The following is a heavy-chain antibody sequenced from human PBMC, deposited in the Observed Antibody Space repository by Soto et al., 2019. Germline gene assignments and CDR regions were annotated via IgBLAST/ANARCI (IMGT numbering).Heavy chain of an antibody. Sequence: SETLSLTCTVSGDSISSNNNYWSWIRQPPGEGLEWIGFISYSGTTSYSPSLKSRVAISLDTSKNQFSLSLSSVTAADTAVYYCARGRGYSYGLYFWGQGTLVPVSS. CDR3: ARGRGYSYGLYF. V-gene: IGHV4-30-4*01. J-gene: IGHJ4*02. CDR1: GDSISSNNNY. D-gene: IGHD5-18*01. CDR2: ISYSGTT.